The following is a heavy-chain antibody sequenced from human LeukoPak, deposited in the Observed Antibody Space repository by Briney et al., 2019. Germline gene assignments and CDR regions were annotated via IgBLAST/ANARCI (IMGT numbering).Heavy chain of an antibody. CDR1: GGSISSGGYY. Sequence: PSETLSLTCTVSGGSISSGGYYWSWLRQHPGKGLEWIGYIYYSGSTYYNPSLKSRVTISVDTSKNQFSLKLSSVTAADTAMYYCARGQTICNAGSCYALDYWGQGTLVTVSP. D-gene: IGHD2-15*01. CDR3: ARGQTICNAGSCYALDY. V-gene: IGHV4-31*03. CDR2: IYYSGST. J-gene: IGHJ4*02.